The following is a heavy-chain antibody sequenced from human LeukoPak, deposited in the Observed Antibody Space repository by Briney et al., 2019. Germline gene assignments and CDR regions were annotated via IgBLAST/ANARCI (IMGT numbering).Heavy chain of an antibody. J-gene: IGHJ4*02. V-gene: IGHV3-48*02. CDR2: ISSSTI. D-gene: IGHD2-15*01. Sequence: GGSLRLSCAASGFTFSSYSMNWVRQAPGKGLEWVSYISSSTIYYADSVKGRFTISRDNAKNSLYLQMNSLRDDDTAVYYCARGGGGTYWDYWGQGTLVTVSS. CDR3: ARGGGGTYWDY. CDR1: GFTFSSYS.